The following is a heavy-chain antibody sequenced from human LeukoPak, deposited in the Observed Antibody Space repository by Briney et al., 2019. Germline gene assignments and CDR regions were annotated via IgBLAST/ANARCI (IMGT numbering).Heavy chain of an antibody. CDR2: IYYSGSA. J-gene: IGHJ5*02. Sequence: PSETLSLNCTVSGGSTSSYAWSWIRQPPGKGLEWIGYIYYSGSAKYNPSLKSRVTISVDTSKNQCSLKLTSVTAADTAVYYCARGFGDLGLRWFDPWGQGTLVTVSS. D-gene: IGHD3-10*01. V-gene: IGHV4-59*01. CDR1: GGSTSSYA. CDR3: ARGFGDLGLRWFDP.